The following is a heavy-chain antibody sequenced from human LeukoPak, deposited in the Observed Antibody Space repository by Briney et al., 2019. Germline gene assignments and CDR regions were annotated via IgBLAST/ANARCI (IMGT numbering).Heavy chain of an antibody. CDR3: ASVGEGPLGYYYYMDV. V-gene: IGHV3-21*01. Sequence: GGSLRLSCAASGFTFSSYSMNWVRQAPGKGLEWVSSISSSSSYIYYADSVKGRFTISRDNAKNSLYLQMNSLRAEDTAVYYCASVGEGPLGYYYYMDVWGKGTTVTVSS. D-gene: IGHD3-10*01. J-gene: IGHJ6*03. CDR2: ISSSSSYI. CDR1: GFTFSSYS.